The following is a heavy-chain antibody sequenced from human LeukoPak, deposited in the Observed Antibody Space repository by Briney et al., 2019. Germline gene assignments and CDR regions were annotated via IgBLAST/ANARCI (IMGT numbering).Heavy chain of an antibody. Sequence: GGSLRLSCAASGFTLSSYWMTWVRQAPGKGLEWVASIKEDGSDNSYVDSVKGRFTISRGSATNSLSLQMSSLRADDTAVYYCAKGGGRFEDWGQGTLVTVSS. V-gene: IGHV3-7*05. CDR1: GFTLSSYW. CDR2: IKEDGSDN. CDR3: AKGGGRFED. J-gene: IGHJ4*02. D-gene: IGHD2-15*01.